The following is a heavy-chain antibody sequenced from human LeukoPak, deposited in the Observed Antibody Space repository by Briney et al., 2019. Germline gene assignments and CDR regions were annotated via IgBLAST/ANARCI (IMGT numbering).Heavy chain of an antibody. V-gene: IGHV1-69*10. J-gene: IGHJ5*02. CDR1: GGTXSSYA. Sequence: ASVKVSCKASGGTXSSYAISWVRQAPGQGLEWMGGIIPILGIANYAQKFQGRVTITADKSTSTAYMELSSLRSEDTAVYYCARGRGIAADWFDPWGQGTLVTVSS. D-gene: IGHD6-13*01. CDR3: ARGRGIAADWFDP. CDR2: IIPILGIA.